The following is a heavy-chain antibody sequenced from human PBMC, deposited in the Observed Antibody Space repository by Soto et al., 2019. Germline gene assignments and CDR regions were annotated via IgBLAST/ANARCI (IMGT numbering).Heavy chain of an antibody. Sequence: VLLQESGGGVVQPGRSLRLSCAASGFTFSNNAMDWVRQAPGKGLEWVAVISYDGSNKYIAESVKGRFTISRDNSKNTLFLQMNSLRAEDTAVYYCARGTTTSAFSAMDVWGQGTTVTVSS. CDR1: GFTFSNNA. CDR2: ISYDGSNK. J-gene: IGHJ6*02. V-gene: IGHV3-30-3*01. D-gene: IGHD1-1*01. CDR3: ARGTTTSAFSAMDV.